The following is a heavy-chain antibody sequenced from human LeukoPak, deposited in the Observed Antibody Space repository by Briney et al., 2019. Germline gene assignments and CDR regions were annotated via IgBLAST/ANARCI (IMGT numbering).Heavy chain of an antibody. CDR1: GGSISSSSYY. V-gene: IGHV4-61*01. CDR3: ARDRGYYDSSGYPEYFQH. J-gene: IGHJ1*01. Sequence: SETLSLTCTVSGGSISSSSYYWGWIRQPPGKGLEWIGYIYYSGSTNYNPSLKSRVTISVDTSKNQFSLKLSSVTAADTAVYYCARDRGYYDSSGYPEYFQHWGQGTLVTVSS. CDR2: IYYSGST. D-gene: IGHD3-22*01.